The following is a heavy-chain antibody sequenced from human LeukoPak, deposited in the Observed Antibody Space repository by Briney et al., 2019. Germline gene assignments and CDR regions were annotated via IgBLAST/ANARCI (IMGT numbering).Heavy chain of an antibody. CDR1: GYTFTSYG. V-gene: IGHV1-18*04. CDR3: ARDKACSSTSCPLNWLDP. J-gene: IGHJ5*02. CDR2: ISAYNGNT. D-gene: IGHD2-2*01. Sequence: GAAVNVSCKCSGYTFTSYGISWVRQAPGQGLEWVGLISAYNGNTNYAQKLQGRVTMTTDTSTSTAYMELRSLRSDDTAVYYCARDKACSSTSCPLNWLDPGGQGTLVTVSS.